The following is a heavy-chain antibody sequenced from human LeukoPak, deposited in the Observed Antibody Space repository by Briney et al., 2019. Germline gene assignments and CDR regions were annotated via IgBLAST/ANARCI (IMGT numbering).Heavy chain of an antibody. CDR1: GGSFSGYY. CDR3: ARVMYYDFWSGLDY. V-gene: IGHV4-34*01. CDR2: INHSGST. Sequence: SETLSLTCAVYGGSFSGYYWSWIRQPPGKGLEWIGEINHSGSTNYNPSLKSRVTISVDTSKNQFSLKLSSVTAADTAVYYCARVMYYDFWSGLDYWGQGTLVTVSS. D-gene: IGHD3-3*01. J-gene: IGHJ4*02.